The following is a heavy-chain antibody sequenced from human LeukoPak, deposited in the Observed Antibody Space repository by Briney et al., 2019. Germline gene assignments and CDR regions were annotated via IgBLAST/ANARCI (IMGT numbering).Heavy chain of an antibody. J-gene: IGHJ3*02. V-gene: IGHV3-33*08. D-gene: IGHD5-18*01. CDR1: GLTFSSHW. Sequence: GGSLRLSCAASGLTFSSHWMHWVRQAPGKGLEWVAVIWYDGSNKYYADSVKGRFTISRDNSKNTLYLQMNSLRAEDMAVYYCARGNVDTSAFDIWGQGTMVTVSS. CDR3: ARGNVDTSAFDI. CDR2: IWYDGSNK.